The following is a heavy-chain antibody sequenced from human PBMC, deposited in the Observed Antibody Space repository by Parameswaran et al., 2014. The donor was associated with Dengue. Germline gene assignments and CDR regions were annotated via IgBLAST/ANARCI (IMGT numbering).Heavy chain of an antibody. CDR2: IYYMGGT. D-gene: IGHD2/OR15-2a*01. V-gene: IGHV4-30-4*01. CDR3: ARVSSFYDNSNSYPHEAFDL. J-gene: IGHJ3*01. Sequence: RWIRQPPGKGLEWIGYIYYMGGTYYNPSLKSRVTISVDASKNQFSLKLSSVTAADTAVYYCARVSSFYDNSNSYPHEAFDLWGQGTMVTVSS.